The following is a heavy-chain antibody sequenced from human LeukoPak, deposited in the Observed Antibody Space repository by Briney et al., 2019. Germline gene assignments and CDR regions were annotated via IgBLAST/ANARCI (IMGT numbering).Heavy chain of an antibody. Sequence: GAAVKVSFKSSGYTFTFYYMHLVRQAPGQGLEGMGFINPNSGGTNYSHKVQGRDTMTRDPSISTAYMELSRLRSDDTAVYYCARVRLYSSSFNWFDPWGQGTLVTVSS. J-gene: IGHJ5*02. CDR3: ARVRLYSSSFNWFDP. CDR1: GYTFTFYY. CDR2: INPNSGGT. D-gene: IGHD6-13*01. V-gene: IGHV1-2*02.